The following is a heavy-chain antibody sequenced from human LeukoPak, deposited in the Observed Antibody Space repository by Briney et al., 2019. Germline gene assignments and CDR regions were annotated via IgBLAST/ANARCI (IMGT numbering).Heavy chain of an antibody. CDR3: ARGNLVATLYFDY. V-gene: IGHV4-59*01. CDR2: IYYSGYT. J-gene: IGHJ4*02. Sequence: SETLSLTCTVSGGSISTYYWSWFWQPPGKGLEWIGYIYYSGYTNYIPSLKSRVTISLDTSKNQFSLSLSSVTAADTAVYYCARGNLVATLYFDYWGQGALVTVSS. D-gene: IGHD5-12*01. CDR1: GGSISTYY.